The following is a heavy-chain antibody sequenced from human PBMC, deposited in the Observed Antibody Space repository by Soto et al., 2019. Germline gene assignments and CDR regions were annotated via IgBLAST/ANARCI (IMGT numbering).Heavy chain of an antibody. J-gene: IGHJ4*02. CDR1: GFTFSSYA. D-gene: IGHD1-1*01. Sequence: QVQLVESGGGVVQPGRSLRLSCAASGFTFSSYAMHWVRQAPGKGLEWVAVISYDGSNKYYADSVKGRFTISRDNSKNTLYLQMNSLRAEDTAVYYCARDPGTTFDYWGQGTLVTVSS. V-gene: IGHV3-30-3*01. CDR3: ARDPGTTFDY. CDR2: ISYDGSNK.